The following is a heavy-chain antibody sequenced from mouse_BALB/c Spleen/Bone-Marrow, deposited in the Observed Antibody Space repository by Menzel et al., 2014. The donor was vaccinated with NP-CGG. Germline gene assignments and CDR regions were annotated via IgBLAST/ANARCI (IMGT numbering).Heavy chain of an antibody. V-gene: IGHV1-26*01. CDR2: INPIRGDA. Sequence: SGPELVKPGASVKISCKTSGYTFSEYTMHWVKQSHGKSLEWIGGINPIRGDATHNRKFEDKATLTLDKSSTTAYMDLRRLPSEDSAVYYVSRARRRNYWGQGTTVTVSS. CDR1: GYTFSEYT. CDR3: SRARRRNY. J-gene: IGHJ2*01.